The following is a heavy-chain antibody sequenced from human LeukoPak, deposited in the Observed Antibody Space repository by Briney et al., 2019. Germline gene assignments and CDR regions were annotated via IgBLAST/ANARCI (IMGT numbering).Heavy chain of an antibody. CDR3: ARRRYDYYDSSGYYRLDAFDI. Sequence: GESLKISRKGSGYSFTSYWIGWVRQMPGKGLEWMGIIYPGDSDTRYSPSFQGQVTISADKSISTAYLQWSSLKASDTAMYYCARRRYDYYDSSGYYRLDAFDICGQGTMVTVSS. CDR2: IYPGDSDT. CDR1: GYSFTSYW. V-gene: IGHV5-51*01. D-gene: IGHD3-22*01. J-gene: IGHJ3*02.